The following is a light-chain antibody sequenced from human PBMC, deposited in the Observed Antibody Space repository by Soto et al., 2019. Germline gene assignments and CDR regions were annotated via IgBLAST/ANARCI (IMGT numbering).Light chain of an antibody. CDR1: QSVNRD. Sequence: EIVMTQSPATLSVSPGERATLSCRASQSVNRDLAWCQQTPGQAPRLLIYGASSRASGVPARFSGSGSGTAFTLTINGLQSEDSAVYYCQQYNNWPPLSFGGGTKVEIK. CDR2: GAS. CDR3: QQYNNWPPLS. V-gene: IGKV3-15*01. J-gene: IGKJ4*01.